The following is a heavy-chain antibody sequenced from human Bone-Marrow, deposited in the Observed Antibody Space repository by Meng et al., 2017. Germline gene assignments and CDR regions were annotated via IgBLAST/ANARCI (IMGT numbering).Heavy chain of an antibody. Sequence: ASVKVSCKPSGYNFPDYYMHWVRQAPGQGLEWMGIINPSGGSTSYAQKFQGRVTMTRDTSTSTVYMELSSLRSEDTAVYYCARDPEVGLFDYWGQGTLVTVSS. CDR3: ARDPEVGLFDY. CDR1: GYNFPDYY. CDR2: INPSGGST. J-gene: IGHJ4*02. V-gene: IGHV1-46*01.